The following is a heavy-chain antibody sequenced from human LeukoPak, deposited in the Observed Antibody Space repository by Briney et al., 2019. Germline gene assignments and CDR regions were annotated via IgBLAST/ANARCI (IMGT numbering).Heavy chain of an antibody. CDR1: GFPFSTYE. V-gene: IGHV3-48*03. Sequence: PGGSLRLSCAASGFPFSTYEMNLVRQAPGKGLEWVSYISSSGTTIFYADSVKGRFTISRDNAKNSLFLQMNSLRVEDTAFYYCMRSFGFDPWGQGTLVTVSS. CDR2: ISSSGTTI. J-gene: IGHJ5*02. CDR3: MRSFGFDP.